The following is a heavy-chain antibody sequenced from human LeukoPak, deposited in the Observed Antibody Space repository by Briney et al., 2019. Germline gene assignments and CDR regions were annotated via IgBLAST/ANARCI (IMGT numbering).Heavy chain of an antibody. J-gene: IGHJ3*02. D-gene: IGHD1-26*01. CDR2: IYSGGSA. Sequence: PGGSLRLSCAASGFTVSSNYMSWVRQAPGKGLEWVSVIYSGGSAYYADSVKGRFTISRDNSKNTLYLQMNSLRAEDTAVYYCAREVGATGGDAFDIWGQGTMVTVSS. CDR1: GFTVSSNY. CDR3: AREVGATGGDAFDI. V-gene: IGHV3-53*01.